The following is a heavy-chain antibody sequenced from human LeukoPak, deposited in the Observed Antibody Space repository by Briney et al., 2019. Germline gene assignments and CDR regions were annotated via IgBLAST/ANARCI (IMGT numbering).Heavy chain of an antibody. CDR2: INPNSGGT. Sequence: GASVKVSCKASGYTFTGYYMHWVRQAPGQGLEWMGWINPNSGGTNYAQKFQGRVTMTRDTSISTAYMELSRLRSDDTAVYYCARTYDYGDQNCFDPWGQGTLVTVSS. V-gene: IGHV1-2*02. CDR1: GYTFTGYY. D-gene: IGHD4-17*01. J-gene: IGHJ5*02. CDR3: ARTYDYGDQNCFDP.